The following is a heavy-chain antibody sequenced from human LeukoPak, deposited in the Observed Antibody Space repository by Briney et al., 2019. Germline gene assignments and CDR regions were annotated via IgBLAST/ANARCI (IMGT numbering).Heavy chain of an antibody. CDR1: GFIFSSYA. D-gene: IGHD4-23*01. J-gene: IGHJ4*02. CDR3: ARDPYGGNSRDY. Sequence: SGGSLRLSCAASGFIFSSYAMSWVRQAPGKGLEWVSTISGSGGSTYYADSVKGRFTISRDNAKNSLYLQMNSLRAEDTAVYYCARDPYGGNSRDYWGQGTLVTVSS. CDR2: ISGSGGST. V-gene: IGHV3-23*01.